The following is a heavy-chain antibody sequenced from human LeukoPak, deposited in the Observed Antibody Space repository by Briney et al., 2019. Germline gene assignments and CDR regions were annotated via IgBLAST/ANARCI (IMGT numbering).Heavy chain of an antibody. CDR3: AREFGVDVGFDY. J-gene: IGHJ4*02. Sequence: GSLRLSCSVSGVTFSNFAMYWVRQAPGKGLEWVANIKQDGSEKYYVDSVKGRFAISRDNAKNSLYLQMNSLRAEDTVVYYCAREFGVDVGFDYWGQGTLVTVSS. D-gene: IGHD1-26*01. CDR1: GVTFSNFA. V-gene: IGHV3-7*01. CDR2: IKQDGSEK.